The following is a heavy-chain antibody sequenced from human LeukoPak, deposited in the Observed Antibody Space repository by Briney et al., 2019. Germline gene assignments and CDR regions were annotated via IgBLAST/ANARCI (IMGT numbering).Heavy chain of an antibody. CDR2: ISSNGGST. J-gene: IGHJ3*02. CDR3: ARPLRGDAFDI. V-gene: IGHV3-64*01. Sequence: GGSLRLSCAASGFTFSSYAMHWVRQAPGKGLEYVSAISSNGGSTYYANSVKGRFTTSRDNSKNTLYLQMGSLRAEDMAVYYCARPLRGDAFDIWGQGTMVTVSS. D-gene: IGHD4-17*01. CDR1: GFTFSSYA.